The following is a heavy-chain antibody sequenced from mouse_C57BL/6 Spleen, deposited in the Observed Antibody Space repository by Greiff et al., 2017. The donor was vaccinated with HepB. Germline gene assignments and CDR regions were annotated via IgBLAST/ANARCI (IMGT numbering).Heavy chain of an antibody. CDR2: IYPGDGDT. Sequence: QVQLKQSGAELVKPGASVKISCKASGYAFSSYWMNWVKQRPGKGLEWIGQIYPGDGDTNYNGKFKGKATLTADKSSSTAYMQLSSLTSEDSAVYFCARGYGYGAFDYWGQGTTLTVSS. CDR1: GYAFSSYW. V-gene: IGHV1-80*01. J-gene: IGHJ2*01. D-gene: IGHD2-2*01. CDR3: ARGYGYGAFDY.